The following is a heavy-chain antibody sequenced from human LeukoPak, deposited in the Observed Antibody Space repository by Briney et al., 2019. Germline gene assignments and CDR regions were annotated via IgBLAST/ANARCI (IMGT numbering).Heavy chain of an antibody. D-gene: IGHD2-2*02. J-gene: IGHJ6*03. V-gene: IGHV4-34*01. CDR3: ARDRGYCSSTSCSTYYYYYMDV. CDR1: GGSFSGYY. CDR2: INHSGST. Sequence: SETLSLTCAVYGGSFSGYYWSWIRQPPGKGLEWIGEINHSGSTNYNPSLKSRVTISVDTFKNQFSLKLSSVTAADTAVYYCARDRGYCSSTSCSTYYYYYMDVWGKGTTVTVSS.